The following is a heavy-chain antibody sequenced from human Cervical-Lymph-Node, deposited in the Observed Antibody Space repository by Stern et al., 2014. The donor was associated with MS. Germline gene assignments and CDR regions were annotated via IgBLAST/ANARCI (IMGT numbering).Heavy chain of an antibody. Sequence: MQLVESGPGLVKPSETLSLTCTVSGGSISSYQWSWIRQPPGKGLEWIGNIYDSGSTNYNPSLKSRVTLSVDTSKNPFSLKLTSVTAADTAVYYCARSRLNSRGWYGFDYWGQGTLVTVSS. CDR2: IYDSGST. D-gene: IGHD6-19*01. CDR3: ARSRLNSRGWYGFDY. V-gene: IGHV4-59*08. CDR1: GGSISSYQ. J-gene: IGHJ4*02.